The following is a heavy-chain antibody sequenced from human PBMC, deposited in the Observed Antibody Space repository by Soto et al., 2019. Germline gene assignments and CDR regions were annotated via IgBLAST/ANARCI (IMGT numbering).Heavy chain of an antibody. V-gene: IGHV3-30-3*01. J-gene: IGHJ4*02. D-gene: IGHD5-18*01. CDR1: GFTFNSYT. Sequence: PXGSLIISCAASGFTFNSYTMHGVRQAPGKGLEWVSLILYDGSTKYYADSVKGRFTISRDDSKNTLFLLLDSLRAEDTAVYYCARDTGYTYGHPLDYWGLGTLVTVPQ. CDR3: ARDTGYTYGHPLDY. CDR2: ILYDGSTK.